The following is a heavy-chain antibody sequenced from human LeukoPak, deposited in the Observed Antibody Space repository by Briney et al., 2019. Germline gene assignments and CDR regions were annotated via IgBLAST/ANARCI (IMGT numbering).Heavy chain of an antibody. D-gene: IGHD4-23*01. CDR3: VVTRTRGDH. J-gene: IGHJ4*02. CDR2: INQEGNDK. CDR1: GFTFRNYW. V-gene: IGHV3-7*03. Sequence: GGSLRLSCAASGFTFRNYWMTWVRQAPGKGLEWVANINQEGNDKYYVDSVKGRFTISRDNTKSSLFLQMNSLRAEDTAVYYCVVTRTRGDHGGQGTLVTVSS.